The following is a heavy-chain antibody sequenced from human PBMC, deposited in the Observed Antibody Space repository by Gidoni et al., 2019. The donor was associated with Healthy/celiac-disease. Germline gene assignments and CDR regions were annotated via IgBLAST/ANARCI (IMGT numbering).Heavy chain of an antibody. CDR3: ARDGAVVVVPAAMISHIYFDY. J-gene: IGHJ4*02. CDR2: ISYDGSNK. V-gene: IGHV3-30-3*01. Sequence: QVQLVESGGGVVQPGRSLRLSCAASGFTFSSYAMHWVRQAPGKGLEWVAVISYDGSNKYYADSVKGRFTISRDNSKNTRYLQMNSLRAEDTAVYYCARDGAVVVVPAAMISHIYFDYWGQGTLVTVSS. D-gene: IGHD2-2*01. CDR1: GFTFSSYA.